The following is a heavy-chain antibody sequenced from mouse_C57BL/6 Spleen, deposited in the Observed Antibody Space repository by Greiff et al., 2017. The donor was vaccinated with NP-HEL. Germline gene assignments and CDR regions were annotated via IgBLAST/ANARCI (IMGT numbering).Heavy chain of an antibody. CDR3: ARDKGLGHFDY. D-gene: IGHD4-1*01. J-gene: IGHJ2*01. Sequence: EVHLVESEGGLVQPGSSMKLSCTASGFTFSDYYMAWVRQVPEKGLEWVANINYDGSSTYYLDSLKSRFIISRDNAKNILYLQMSSLKSEDTATYYCARDKGLGHFDYWGQGTTLTVSS. CDR2: INYDGSST. CDR1: GFTFSDYY. V-gene: IGHV5-16*01.